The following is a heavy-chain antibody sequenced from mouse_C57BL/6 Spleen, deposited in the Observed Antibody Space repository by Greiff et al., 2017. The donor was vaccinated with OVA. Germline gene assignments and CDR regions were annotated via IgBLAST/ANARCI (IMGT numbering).Heavy chain of an antibody. CDR1: GFTFNTYA. D-gene: IGHD6-1*01. J-gene: IGHJ3*01. Sequence: EVQRVESGGGLVQPKGSLKLSCAASGFTFNTYAMHWVRQAPGKGLEWVARIRSKSSNYATYYAESVKDRFTISRVDSQSMLYLQMNNLKTEDTAMYYCVRESGSWPWFAYWGQGTLVTVSA. CDR3: VRESGSWPWFAY. V-gene: IGHV10-3*01. CDR2: IRSKSSNYAT.